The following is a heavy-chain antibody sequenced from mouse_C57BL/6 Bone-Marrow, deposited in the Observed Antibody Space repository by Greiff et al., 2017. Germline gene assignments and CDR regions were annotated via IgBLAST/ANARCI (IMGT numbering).Heavy chain of an antibody. CDR3: ARDFYYDYDDYAMDY. J-gene: IGHJ4*01. D-gene: IGHD2-4*01. V-gene: IGHV1-85*01. Sequence: VQLVESGPELVKPGASVKLSCKASGYTFTSYDINWVKQRPGPGLEWIGWIYPRDGSTKYNEKFKGKATLTVDTSSSTAYMELHSLTSEDSAVYFCARDFYYDYDDYAMDYWGQGTSVTVSS. CDR1: GYTFTSYD. CDR2: IYPRDGST.